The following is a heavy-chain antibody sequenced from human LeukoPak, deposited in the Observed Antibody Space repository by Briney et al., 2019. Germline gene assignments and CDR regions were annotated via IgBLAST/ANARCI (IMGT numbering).Heavy chain of an antibody. J-gene: IGHJ6*02. Sequence: SETLSLTCTVSGGSISSYYWSWIRQPPGKGLEWIGYIYYSGSTNYNPSLKSRVTISVDTSKNQFSLKLSSVTAADTAVYYCARGGAAAGGVFNYYSYGMDVWGQGTTVTVSS. D-gene: IGHD6-13*01. V-gene: IGHV4-59*01. CDR2: IYYSGST. CDR1: GGSISSYY. CDR3: ARGGAAAGGVFNYYSYGMDV.